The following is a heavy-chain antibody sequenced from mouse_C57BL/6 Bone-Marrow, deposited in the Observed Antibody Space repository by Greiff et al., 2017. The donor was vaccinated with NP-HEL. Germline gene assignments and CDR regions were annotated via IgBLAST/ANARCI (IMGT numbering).Heavy chain of an antibody. D-gene: IGHD2-5*01. CDR3: ARGDSNYSAWFAY. CDR2: IYPGGGNT. Sequence: VKLMESGAELVRPGASVKLSCKASGYTFTDYYINWVKQRPGQGLEWIARIYPGGGNTYYNEKFKGKATLTAEKSSSTAYMQLSSLTSEDSAVYFWARGDSNYSAWFAYWGQGTLVTVSA. CDR1: GYTFTDYY. J-gene: IGHJ3*01. V-gene: IGHV1-76*01.